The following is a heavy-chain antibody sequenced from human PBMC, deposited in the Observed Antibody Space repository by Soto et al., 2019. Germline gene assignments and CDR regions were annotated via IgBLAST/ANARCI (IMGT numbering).Heavy chain of an antibody. CDR1: GYTFTDFA. CDR2: INAGNGFT. V-gene: IGHV1-3*01. D-gene: IGHD2-2*01. Sequence: GASVKVSCKAPGYTFTDFAMHWVRQAPGHRLEWMGWINAGNGFTKYSQSFQDRVIITRDTSASTAYMELSSLRSEDTAVYYCAREDVQGAMGGYYYYAMDVWGQGTTVTFSS. CDR3: AREDVQGAMGGYYYYAMDV. J-gene: IGHJ6*02.